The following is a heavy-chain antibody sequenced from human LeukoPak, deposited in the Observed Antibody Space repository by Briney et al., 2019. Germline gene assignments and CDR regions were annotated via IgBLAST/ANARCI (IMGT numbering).Heavy chain of an antibody. V-gene: IGHV4-34*01. CDR1: GGSFSGYY. J-gene: IGHJ5*02. D-gene: IGHD6-6*01. CDR2: INHSGST. CDR3: ARKGGGQLVNTRRWFDP. Sequence: SETLSLTCAVYGGSFSGYYWSWIRQPPGKGLEWLGEINHSGSTNYNPSLKSRVTISVDTSKNQFSLKLSSVTAADTAVYYCARKGGGQLVNTRRWFDPWGQGTLVTVSS.